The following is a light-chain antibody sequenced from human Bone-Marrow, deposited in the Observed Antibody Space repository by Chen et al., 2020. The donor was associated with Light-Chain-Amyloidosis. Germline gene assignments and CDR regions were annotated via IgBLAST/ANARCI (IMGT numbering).Light chain of an antibody. J-gene: IGLJ2*01. V-gene: IGLV2-23*02. CDR2: EVT. Sequence: QSALTQPASVSGSPGQSITISCTGTSSDVGHYNLVSWYQQHPGKAPKRIVYEVTRLPAGVSTRFSGSKSGNTAALTISGLQAEDEGLYCCCSYAGLYTLGFGGGTKLSVV. CDR1: SSDVGHYNL. CDR3: CSYAGLYTLG.